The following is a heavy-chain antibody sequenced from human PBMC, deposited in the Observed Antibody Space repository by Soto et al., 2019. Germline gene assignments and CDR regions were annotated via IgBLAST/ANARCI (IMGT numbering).Heavy chain of an antibody. CDR1: GGSFSGYY. Sequence: PSETLSLTCAVYGGSFSGYYWSWIRQPPGKGLEWIGEINHSGSTNYNPSLKSRVTISVDTSKNQFSLKLSSVTAADTAVYYCARGIMTRYYYYGMDVWGQGTTVTVSS. CDR3: ARGIMTRYYYYGMDV. J-gene: IGHJ6*02. V-gene: IGHV4-34*01. CDR2: INHSGST. D-gene: IGHD2-21*02.